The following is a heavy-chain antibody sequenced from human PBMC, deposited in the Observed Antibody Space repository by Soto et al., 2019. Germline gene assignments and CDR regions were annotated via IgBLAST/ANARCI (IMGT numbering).Heavy chain of an antibody. CDR3: AHSCGYYCSGGSCYSGWFDP. D-gene: IGHD2-15*01. J-gene: IGHJ5*02. CDR1: GFSLSTSGGG. Sequence: QITLKESGPTRVKPTQTLTLTCTFSGFSLSTSGGGVSWIRQPPGKALEWRALIYWDDDKRYSPSLKSRLTITKDTSKNHVVLTMPNMDPVDTATYYCAHSCGYYCSGGSCYSGWFDPWGQGTLVTVSS. CDR2: IYWDDDK. V-gene: IGHV2-5*02.